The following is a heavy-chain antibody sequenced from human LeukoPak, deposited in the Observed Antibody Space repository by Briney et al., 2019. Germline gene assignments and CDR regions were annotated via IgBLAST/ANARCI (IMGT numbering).Heavy chain of an antibody. CDR2: ISGSGGST. J-gene: IGHJ3*02. D-gene: IGHD3-3*01. CDR3: AKSLPYYDFWSGYYTPDAFDI. CDR1: GFTFSRYA. V-gene: IGHV3-23*01. Sequence: GGSLRLSCAASGFTFSRYAMSWVRQAPGKGLEWVSAISGSGGSTYYADSVKGRFTISRDNSENTLYLQMNSLRAEDTAVYYCAKSLPYYDFWSGYYTPDAFDIWGQGTMATVSS.